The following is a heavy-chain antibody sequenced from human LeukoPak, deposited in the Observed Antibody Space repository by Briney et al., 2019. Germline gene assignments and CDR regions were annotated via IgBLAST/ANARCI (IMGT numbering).Heavy chain of an antibody. Sequence: SETLSLTCTVSGGSISSGGYYWSWIRQPPGKGLEWIGYIYHSGSTYYNPSLKSRVTISVDRSKNQFSLKLSSVTAADTAVYYCAREKGVDDYGDFATYWGQGTLVTVSS. CDR1: GGSISSGGYY. CDR2: IYHSGST. V-gene: IGHV4-30-2*01. J-gene: IGHJ4*02. CDR3: AREKGVDDYGDFATY. D-gene: IGHD4-17*01.